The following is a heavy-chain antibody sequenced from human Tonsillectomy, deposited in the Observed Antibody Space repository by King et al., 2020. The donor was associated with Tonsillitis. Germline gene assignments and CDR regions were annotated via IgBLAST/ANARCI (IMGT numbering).Heavy chain of an antibody. CDR3: AREDNYYFDY. D-gene: IGHD1-1*01. CDR1: CGSISGYY. CDR2: IYFSGST. Sequence: VQLQESGPGLVKPSETLSLTCTVSCGSISGYYWSWIREPPGKGLEWIGYIYFSGSTNYNPSLKSRVTISVDTSKNQFSLKLSSVTAADTAVYYCAREDNYYFDYWGQGTLVTVSS. V-gene: IGHV4-59*01. J-gene: IGHJ4*02.